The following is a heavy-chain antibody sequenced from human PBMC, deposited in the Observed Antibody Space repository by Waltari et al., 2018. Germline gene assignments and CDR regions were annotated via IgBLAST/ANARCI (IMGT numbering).Heavy chain of an antibody. CDR2: INAGNGNT. CDR1: GYPFTSYA. D-gene: IGHD3-16*01. J-gene: IGHJ4*02. V-gene: IGHV1-3*03. CDR3: ARLAGGSIDY. Sequence: QVQLVQSGAEVKKPGASVKVSCKASGYPFTSYAMPWVRQAPGQRLEWMGWINAGNGNTKDSQEFQGRVTITRDTSASTAYMELSSLRSEDMAVYYCARLAGGSIDYWGQGTLVTVSS.